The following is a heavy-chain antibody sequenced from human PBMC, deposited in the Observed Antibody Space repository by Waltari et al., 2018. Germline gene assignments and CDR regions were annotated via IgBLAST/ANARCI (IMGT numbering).Heavy chain of an antibody. D-gene: IGHD2-2*01. Sequence: QVQLVQSGAEVKKPGASVKVSCKASGYTFTSYYMHWVRQAPGHGLEWMGRIKPSVGSTSYAQKFQGRVTMTRETSTSTVYMGLSSLRSEDTAVYYCATGRRYCSSKAPCSGMDVWGQGTTVTVSS. CDR2: IKPSVGST. CDR1: GYTFTSYY. J-gene: IGHJ6*02. V-gene: IGHV1-46*01. CDR3: ATGRRYCSSKAPCSGMDV.